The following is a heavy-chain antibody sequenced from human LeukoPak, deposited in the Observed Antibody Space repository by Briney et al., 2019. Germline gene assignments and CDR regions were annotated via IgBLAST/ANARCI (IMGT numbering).Heavy chain of an antibody. V-gene: IGHV4-34*01. CDR1: GGSFSGYY. D-gene: IGHD2/OR15-2a*01. CDR3: ARGKSEDFLAFGI. J-gene: IGHJ3*02. CDR2: INHSGST. Sequence: SETLSLTCAVYGGSFSGYYWSWIRQPPGKGLEWIGEINHSGSTNYNPSLKSRVTISVDTSKNQFSLKLSSVTAADTAVYYCARGKSEDFLAFGIWGQGTMVTVSS.